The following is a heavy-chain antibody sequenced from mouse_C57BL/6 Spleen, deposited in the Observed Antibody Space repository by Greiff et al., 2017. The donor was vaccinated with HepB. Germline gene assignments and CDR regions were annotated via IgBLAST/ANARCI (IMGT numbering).Heavy chain of an antibody. CDR1: GFNIKDDY. J-gene: IGHJ2*01. D-gene: IGHD1-1*01. V-gene: IGHV14-4*01. CDR3: TTVTTVVFDY. CDR2: IDPENGDT. Sequence: VQLKESGAELVRPGASVKLSCTASGFNIKDDYMHWVKQRPEQGLEWIGWIDPENGDTEYASKFQGKATITADTSSNTAYLQLSSLTSEDTAVYYCTTVTTVVFDYWGQGTTLTVSS.